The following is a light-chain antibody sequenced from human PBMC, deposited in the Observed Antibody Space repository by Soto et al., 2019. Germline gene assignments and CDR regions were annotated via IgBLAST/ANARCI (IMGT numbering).Light chain of an antibody. CDR3: QQYGSSLGIT. Sequence: EVVLTQSPGTLSTSPGERATLSCTASQRVSSNYLAWYQQKPGQAHRLLICSASRRANGIPDRFSGSGSGTDFTLTISRLEPEDFAVYYCQQYGSSLGITFGQGTRLEI. J-gene: IGKJ5*01. CDR2: SAS. CDR1: QRVSSNY. V-gene: IGKV3-20*01.